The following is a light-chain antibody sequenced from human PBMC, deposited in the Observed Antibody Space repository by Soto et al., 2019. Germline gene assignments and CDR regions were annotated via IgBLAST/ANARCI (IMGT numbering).Light chain of an antibody. CDR2: EVS. J-gene: IGLJ1*01. CDR3: SSYAGSNNYV. CDR1: SSDVGGYNY. V-gene: IGLV2-8*01. Sequence: ALTQPPSASGSPGQSVTISCTGTSSDVGGYNYVSWYQQHPGKAPKLMIYEVSKRPSGVPARFSGSKPGNTASLTVSGLQAEDEADYYCSSYAGSNNYVFGTGTKVTVL.